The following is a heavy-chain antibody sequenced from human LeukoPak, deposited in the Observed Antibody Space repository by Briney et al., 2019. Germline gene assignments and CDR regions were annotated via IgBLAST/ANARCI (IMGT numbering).Heavy chain of an antibody. V-gene: IGHV3-23*01. D-gene: IGHD1-7*01. Sequence: PGGSLRLSCAASGFTFSSYAMNWVRQAPGKGLEWVSVIRGSGGTTYYADSVKGRFTISRDNSKNTLYLQMNSLRAEDTAVYYCAKGTGTIPGSFDYWGQGTLVTVSS. J-gene: IGHJ4*02. CDR3: AKGTGTIPGSFDY. CDR2: IRGSGGTT. CDR1: GFTFSSYA.